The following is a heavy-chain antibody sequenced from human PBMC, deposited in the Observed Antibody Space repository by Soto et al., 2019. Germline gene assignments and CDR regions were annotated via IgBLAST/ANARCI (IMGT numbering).Heavy chain of an antibody. Sequence: EVQLVESGGGLVQSGGSLRLSCVASEFTFSSYSMNWVRQAPGKGLEWLSYISSSGSTIYYADSVKGRVTISRDNAKNSLFLQLHSLRVDDTAVYYCARDYYGDYAVDYWGQGTLVTVSS. CDR2: ISSSGSTI. CDR3: ARDYYGDYAVDY. J-gene: IGHJ4*02. CDR1: EFTFSSYS. D-gene: IGHD4-17*01. V-gene: IGHV3-48*01.